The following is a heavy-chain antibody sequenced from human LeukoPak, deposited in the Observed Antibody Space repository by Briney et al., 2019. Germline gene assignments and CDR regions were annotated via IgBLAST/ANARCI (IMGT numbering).Heavy chain of an antibody. CDR1: GYTFTGYY. Sequence: VASVTVSCTASGYTFTGYYLHWVRQAPAPGLEWMGWINPNSGGTNYAQKFQGRVTMTRDTSISTAYMELSRLRSDDTAVFYCAGEGRGSDAFDIWGERTMGTLSS. J-gene: IGHJ3*02. CDR2: INPNSGGT. V-gene: IGHV1-2*02. CDR3: AGEGRGSDAFDI.